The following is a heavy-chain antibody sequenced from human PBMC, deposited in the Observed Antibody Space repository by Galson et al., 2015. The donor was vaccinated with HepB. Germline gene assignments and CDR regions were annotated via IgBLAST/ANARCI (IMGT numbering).Heavy chain of an antibody. V-gene: IGHV3-15*01. Sequence: SLRLSCAASGFTFSDACLSWVPQAPGKGLGWVGRIKDKTDGGTIDYAAPVKGRFTISRDDSKSTLFLQMNSLKTEDTAVYYCTTGEPVDCWGQGTLVTVSS. J-gene: IGHJ4*02. CDR3: TTGEPVDC. CDR1: GFTFSDAC. CDR2: IKDKTDGGTI.